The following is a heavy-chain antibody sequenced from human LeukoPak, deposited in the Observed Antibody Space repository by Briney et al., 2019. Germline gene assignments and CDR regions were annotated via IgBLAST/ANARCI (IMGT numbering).Heavy chain of an antibody. J-gene: IGHJ4*02. CDR1: GGSISSYY. CDR3: ARGRDLTGTHGSFDY. V-gene: IGHV4-4*07. D-gene: IGHD1-20*01. CDR2: IYTSGST. Sequence: SETLSLTCTVSGGSISSYYWSWIRQPAGKGLEWIGRIYTSGSTNYNPSLKSRVTMSVDTSKNQFSLKLSSVTAADTAVYYCARGRDLTGTHGSFDYWGQGTLVTVSS.